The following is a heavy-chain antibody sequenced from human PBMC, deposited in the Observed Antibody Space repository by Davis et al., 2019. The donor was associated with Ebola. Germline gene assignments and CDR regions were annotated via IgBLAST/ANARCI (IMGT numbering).Heavy chain of an antibody. CDR1: GFTLSSYW. CDR3: ARGPARSGSYYVGDY. CDR2: INMGGTSI. J-gene: IGHJ4*02. D-gene: IGHD1-26*01. Sequence: HTGGSLRLSCAASGFTLSSYWMHWVRQAPGKGLVWVSRINMGGTSISYADSVKGRFTISRDNAENTLYLQMNSLRVEDTAVYYCARGPARSGSYYVGDYWGQGILVTVSS. V-gene: IGHV3-74*01.